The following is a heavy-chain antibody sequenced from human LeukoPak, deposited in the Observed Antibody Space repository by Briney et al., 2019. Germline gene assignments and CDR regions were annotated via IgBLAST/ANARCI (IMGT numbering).Heavy chain of an antibody. D-gene: IGHD3-10*01. V-gene: IGHV3-21*01. CDR2: ISSSSYI. J-gene: IGHJ4*02. CDR3: ARGLGSSRFDY. CDR1: GFTFSSYS. Sequence: GGSLRLSCAASGFTFSSYSMNWVRQAPGKGLEWVSSISSSSYIYYADSVKGRFTISRDNAKNSLYLQMNSLRAEDTAVYYCARGLGSSRFDYWGQGTLVTVSS.